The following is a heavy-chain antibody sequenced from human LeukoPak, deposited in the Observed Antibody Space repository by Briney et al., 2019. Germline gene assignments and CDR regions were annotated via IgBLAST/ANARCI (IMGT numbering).Heavy chain of an antibody. D-gene: IGHD3-10*01. Sequence: QAGGSLRLSCAASGFTFSSYWTSWVRQAPGKGLEWVANIKQDGSEKYYVDSVKGRFAISRDNAKNSLYLQMNSLRAEDTAVYYCAPDLWFGELSDWFDPWGQGTLVTVSS. CDR2: IKQDGSEK. V-gene: IGHV3-7*01. J-gene: IGHJ5*02. CDR3: APDLWFGELSDWFDP. CDR1: GFTFSSYW.